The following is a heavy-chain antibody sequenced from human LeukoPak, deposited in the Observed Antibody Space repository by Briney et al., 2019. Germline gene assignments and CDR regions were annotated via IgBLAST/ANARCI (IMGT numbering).Heavy chain of an antibody. CDR3: ARGEQLWVLGAFDI. CDR1: GGSISSYY. V-gene: IGHV4-59*01. CDR2: IYYSGST. Sequence: SETLSLTCTVSGGSISSYYWSWIRQPPGKGLEWIGYIYYSGSTNYNPSLKSRVTISVDTSKNQFSQKLSSVSAADTAVYYCARGEQLWVLGAFDIWGQGTMVTVSS. D-gene: IGHD5-18*01. J-gene: IGHJ3*02.